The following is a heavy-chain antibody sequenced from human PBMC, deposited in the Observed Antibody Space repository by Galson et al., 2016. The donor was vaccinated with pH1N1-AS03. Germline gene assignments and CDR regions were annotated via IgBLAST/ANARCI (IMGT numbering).Heavy chain of an antibody. D-gene: IGHD1-26*01. CDR3: ARFCGSYQFDY. V-gene: IGHV4-38-2*01. J-gene: IGHJ4*02. CDR2: ISHSGNT. Sequence: ETLSLTCAVSGYSISSGFHWAWVRQPPSKGLEWIGTISHSGNTYYNPSLKSRVTMSVDTSKNQFSLKLSSVTAADAAVYYCARFCGSYQFDYWGQGTLVTVSS. CDR1: GYSISSGFH.